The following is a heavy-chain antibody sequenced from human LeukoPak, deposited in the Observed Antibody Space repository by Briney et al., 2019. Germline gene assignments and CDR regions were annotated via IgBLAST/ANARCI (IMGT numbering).Heavy chain of an antibody. Sequence: XFTXXSYXXHXVRQAPGKGLEWVAVISYDGSNKYYADSVKRRFTISSDNSNNTLYLQMHSLRAADTAVYYCARVRLRGYYYYGMDVWGQGPRSPSP. J-gene: IGHJ6*02. CDR1: XFTXXSYX. CDR2: ISYDGSNK. D-gene: IGHD2-15*01. CDR3: ARVRLRGYYYYGMDV. V-gene: IGHV3-30-3*01.